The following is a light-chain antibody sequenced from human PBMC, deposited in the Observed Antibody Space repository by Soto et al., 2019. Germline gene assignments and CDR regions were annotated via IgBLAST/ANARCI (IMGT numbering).Light chain of an antibody. V-gene: IGLV2-14*01. CDR3: TSYTTSSSLVV. J-gene: IGLJ2*01. CDR2: EVT. CDR1: NSDVGAFDY. Sequence: QSALTQPASVSGSPGQSITISCTGTNSDVGAFDYVSWYQHHPDNAPKLMIYEVTNRPSGVSTRFSGSKSGNTASLTISGLQAEDEADYYCTSYTTSSSLVVFGGGTKVTVL.